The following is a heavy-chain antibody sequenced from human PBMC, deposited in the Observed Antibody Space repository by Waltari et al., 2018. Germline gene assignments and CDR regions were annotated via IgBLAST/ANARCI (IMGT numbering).Heavy chain of an antibody. D-gene: IGHD3-22*01. CDR2: MSGSGGYK. J-gene: IGHJ4*02. CDR3: AKAYYHDKSDYSPGY. CDR1: GLTLRNYA. V-gene: IGHV3-23*01. Sequence: EVQLLESGGGLVQPGGSLRLSCAASGLTLRNYAMSWVRQVPGKGLELISAMSGSGGYKYYADSVKDRFTISGDNSRNTLYLQMNSLRAEDTAVYYCAKAYYHDKSDYSPGYWGQGTLVRVSS.